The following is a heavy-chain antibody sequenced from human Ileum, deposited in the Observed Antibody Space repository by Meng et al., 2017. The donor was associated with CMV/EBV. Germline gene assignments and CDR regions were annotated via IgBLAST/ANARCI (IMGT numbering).Heavy chain of an antibody. CDR2: IYYSGSP. V-gene: IGHV4-59*01. CDR3: ARDVSYYYDTSLGVWFDP. J-gene: IGHJ5*02. Sequence: SETLSLTCTVSGGSISSYYWSWIRQPPGKGLEWIGYIYYSGSPNYNPSLKSRVTMSVDTSKNQFSLKLSSVTAADTAVYYCARDVSYYYDTSLGVWFDPWGQGTLVTVSS. CDR1: GGSISSYY. D-gene: IGHD3-22*01.